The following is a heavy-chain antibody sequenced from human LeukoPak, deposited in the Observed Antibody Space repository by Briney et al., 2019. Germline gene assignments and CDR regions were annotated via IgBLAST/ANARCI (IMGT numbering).Heavy chain of an antibody. J-gene: IGHJ4*02. D-gene: IGHD5-18*01. Sequence: GGSLRLPCAASGFTFSGYGMHWVRQAPGKGLEWVAFIRYTGSDKYFADSVKGRFTISRDNSKNTLYLQMNSLRADDAAVYYCAREPTSMGSDYWGQGTLVTVSS. CDR1: GFTFSGYG. V-gene: IGHV3-30*02. CDR2: IRYTGSDK. CDR3: AREPTSMGSDY.